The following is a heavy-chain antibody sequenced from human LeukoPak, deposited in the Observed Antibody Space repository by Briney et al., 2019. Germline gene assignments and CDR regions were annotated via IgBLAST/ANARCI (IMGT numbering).Heavy chain of an antibody. CDR2: INHNGNVN. V-gene: IGHV3-7*03. Sequence: GGSLRLSCAASGFTFSSYWMNWARQAPGKGLEWVASINHNGNVNYYVDSVKGRFNISRDNAKNSLYLQMSNLRAEDTAVYFCARGGGLDVWGQGATVTVSS. J-gene: IGHJ6*02. CDR3: ARGGGLDV. CDR1: GFTFSSYW. D-gene: IGHD3-16*01.